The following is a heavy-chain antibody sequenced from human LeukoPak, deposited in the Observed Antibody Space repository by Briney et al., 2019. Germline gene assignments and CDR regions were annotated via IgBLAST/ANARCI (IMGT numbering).Heavy chain of an antibody. CDR1: GLTVSGSY. Sequence: GGSLRLSCVASGLTVSGSYMSWVRQPPGKGLEWVSAISGSGGSTYYADSVKGRFTISRDNSKNTLYLQMNSLRAEDTAVYYCAKLPPYGDYPDYWGQGTLVTVSS. V-gene: IGHV3-23*01. CDR3: AKLPPYGDYPDY. D-gene: IGHD4-17*01. CDR2: ISGSGGST. J-gene: IGHJ4*02.